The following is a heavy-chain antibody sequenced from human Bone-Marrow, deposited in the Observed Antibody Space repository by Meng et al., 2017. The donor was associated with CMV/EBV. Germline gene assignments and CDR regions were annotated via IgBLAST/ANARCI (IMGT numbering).Heavy chain of an antibody. Sequence: SETLSLTCTAYGGSFNAYYYNWFRQAPGKGLEWIGEINHSGGTNYNPSLKSRVTISVDKSKNQFSLRLTSVTAADTAVYYCASESATYLGGRIYYHGMDVWGQGTTVTVSS. J-gene: IGHJ6*02. CDR2: INHSGGT. CDR3: ASESATYLGGRIYYHGMDV. V-gene: IGHV4-34*01. D-gene: IGHD1-26*01. CDR1: GGSFNAYY.